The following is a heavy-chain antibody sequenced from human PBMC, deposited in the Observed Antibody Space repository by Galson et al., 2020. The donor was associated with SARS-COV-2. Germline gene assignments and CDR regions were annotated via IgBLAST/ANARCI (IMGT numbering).Heavy chain of an antibody. D-gene: IGHD5-12*01. CDR3: ARMADRYGGYDYGSSPFDY. Sequence: SGPTLVKHTQTLILTCTFYGFSLTTSGMGVTWIRQHPGKALEWLVIIGWEDDKLYSTSLRTSLTISRETSKNQVFLTMTNMDTVDTATYYCARMADRYGGYDYGSSPFDYWGQGTLVTVSS. CDR2: IGWEDDK. CDR1: GFSLTTSGMG. J-gene: IGHJ4*02. V-gene: IGHV2-70*01.